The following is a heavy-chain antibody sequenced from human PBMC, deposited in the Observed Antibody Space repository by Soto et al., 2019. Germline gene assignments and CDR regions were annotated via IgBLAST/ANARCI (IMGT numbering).Heavy chain of an antibody. J-gene: IGHJ4*02. CDR2: IDTSGTKI. CDR1: GYTFSDYY. Sequence: QVQLVESGGDLVKPGGSLRLSCAASGYTFSDYYMSWIRQAPGKGLEWISYIDTSGTKIYYADYVKGRFTITRDNAKNSLYLDMNSLRDEDTAVYYCASHYDMWSGYLSPVDYWGQGTLVTVSS. CDR3: ASHYDMWSGYLSPVDY. D-gene: IGHD3-3*01. V-gene: IGHV3-11*01.